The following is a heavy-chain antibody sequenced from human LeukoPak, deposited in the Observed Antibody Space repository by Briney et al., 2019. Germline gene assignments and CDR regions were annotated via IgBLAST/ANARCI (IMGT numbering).Heavy chain of an antibody. CDR3: ATAGRRPYYDILTHVTPVRYFDY. D-gene: IGHD3-9*01. J-gene: IGHJ4*02. Sequence: ASVKVSCKVSGYTLTELSMHWVRQAPGKGLEWMGGFDPEDGETIYAQKFQGRVTMTEDTSTDTAYMELSSLRSEDTAVYYCATAGRRPYYDILTHVTPVRYFDYWGQGTLVTVSS. CDR2: FDPEDGET. V-gene: IGHV1-24*01. CDR1: GYTLTELS.